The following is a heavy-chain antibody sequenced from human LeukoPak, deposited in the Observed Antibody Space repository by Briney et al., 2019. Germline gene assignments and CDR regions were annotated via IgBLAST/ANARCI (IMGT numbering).Heavy chain of an antibody. Sequence: ASVKVSSTASGGSFISYAISWVRQAPGQGLEWMGGIIPIFGTANYAQKFQGRVTITTDESASTAYMELSSLRSEDTAVYYCARDPGEGWFDPGGQGTLVTVSS. CDR1: GGSFISYA. CDR3: ARDPGEGWFDP. V-gene: IGHV1-69*05. CDR2: IIPIFGTA. J-gene: IGHJ5*02.